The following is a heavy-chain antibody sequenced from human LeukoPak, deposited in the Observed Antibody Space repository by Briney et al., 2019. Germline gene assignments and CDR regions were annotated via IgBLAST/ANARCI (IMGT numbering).Heavy chain of an antibody. Sequence: KPSQTLSLSCTVSGGSISSCGYYWSWIRQHPGKGLEWIGYIDYSRSNYYNPSLKSRVTISVDTSKNQFSLKLSSVTAADTAVYYCARGPALPDFYYFYYYMDVWGKGTTVTVSS. D-gene: IGHD2-21*02. CDR2: IDYSRSN. V-gene: IGHV4-31*03. CDR3: ARGPALPDFYYFYYYMDV. J-gene: IGHJ6*03. CDR1: GGSISSCGYY.